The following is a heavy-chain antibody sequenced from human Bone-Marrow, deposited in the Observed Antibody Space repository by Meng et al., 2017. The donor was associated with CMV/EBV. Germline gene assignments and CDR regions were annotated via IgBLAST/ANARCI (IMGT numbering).Heavy chain of an antibody. V-gene: IGHV4-4*02. D-gene: IGHD3-9*01. Sequence: SETLSLTCAVSGGSISSSNWWSWVRQPPGKGLEWIGEIYHSGSTNYNPSLKSRVTISVDTSKNQFSLKLSSVTAADTAVYYCARDDILTGYDYWGQGTLVTVSS. CDR1: GGSISSSNW. J-gene: IGHJ4*02. CDR2: IYHSGST. CDR3: ARDDILTGYDY.